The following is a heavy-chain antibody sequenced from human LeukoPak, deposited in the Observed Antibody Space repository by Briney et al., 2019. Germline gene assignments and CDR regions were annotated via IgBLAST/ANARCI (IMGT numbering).Heavy chain of an antibody. CDR1: GGSISSSSYY. J-gene: IGHJ3*02. CDR2: INHSGST. D-gene: IGHD2-15*01. Sequence: SETLSLTCTVSGGSISSSSYYWGWIRQPPGKGLEWIGEINHSGSTNYNPSLKSRVTISVDTSKNQFSLKLSSVTAADTAVYYCARLKVVVAATPLKYAFDIWGQGTMVTVSS. CDR3: ARLKVVVAATPLKYAFDI. V-gene: IGHV4-39*07.